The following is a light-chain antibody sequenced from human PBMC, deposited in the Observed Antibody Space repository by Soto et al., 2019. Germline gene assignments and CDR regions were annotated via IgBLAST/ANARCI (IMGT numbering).Light chain of an antibody. CDR3: ESWDFNTRV. V-gene: IGLV4-60*02. Sequence: QPVLTQSSSASASLGSSVKLTCTLSSGHSSYIIAWHQQQPLTAPRYLMKLEGSGSYNKGSGVPDRFSGSSSGADRYLTISDLQFEDEADYYCESWDFNTRVFGGGTKLTVL. J-gene: IGLJ3*02. CDR1: SGHSSYI. CDR2: LEGSGSY.